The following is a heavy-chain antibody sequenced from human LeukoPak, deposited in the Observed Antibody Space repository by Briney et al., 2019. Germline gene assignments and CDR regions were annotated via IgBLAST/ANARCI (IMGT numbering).Heavy chain of an antibody. D-gene: IGHD6-19*01. V-gene: IGHV1-8*01. CDR2: MNPNSGNT. CDR1: GYTFTSYD. J-gene: IGHJ6*02. CDR3: ARTPSSGWYKFYYYYGMDV. Sequence: GASVKVSCKASGYTFTSYDINWVRQATGQGLEWMGWMNPNSGNTGYAQKFQGRVTMTRNTSISTAYMELSSLRSEDTAVYYCARTPSSGWYKFYYYYGMDVWGQGTTVTVSS.